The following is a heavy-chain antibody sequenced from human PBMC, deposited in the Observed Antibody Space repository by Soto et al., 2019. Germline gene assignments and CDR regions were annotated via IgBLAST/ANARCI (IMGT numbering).Heavy chain of an antibody. Sequence: ASVKVSCKASGYTFTSYGISWVRQAPGQGLEWMGWISAYNGNTNYAQKLQGRVTMTTDTSTSTAYMELRSLRSDDTVMYYSARGLGVTDLYYYYYMDDWGKGTTVTVSS. D-gene: IGHD2-21*02. CDR2: ISAYNGNT. V-gene: IGHV1-18*01. CDR1: GYTFTSYG. CDR3: ARGLGVTDLYYYYYMDD. J-gene: IGHJ6*03.